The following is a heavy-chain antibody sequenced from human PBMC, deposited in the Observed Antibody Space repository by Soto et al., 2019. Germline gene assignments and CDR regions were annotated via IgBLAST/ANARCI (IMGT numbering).Heavy chain of an antibody. CDR2: TNTDGTAT. Sequence: GGSLRLSCAASGFTFSAYWMHWVRQAPGKGLVWVSRTNTDGTATTYADSVEGRFTISRDNAKNMLYLQMNSLRAEDTAVYYCTRGHYYGMDVWGQGTTVTVSS. CDR1: GFTFSAYW. CDR3: TRGHYYGMDV. J-gene: IGHJ6*02. V-gene: IGHV3-74*03.